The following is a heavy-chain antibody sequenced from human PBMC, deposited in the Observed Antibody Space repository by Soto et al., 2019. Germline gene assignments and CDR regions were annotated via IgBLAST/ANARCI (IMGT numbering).Heavy chain of an antibody. CDR2: TNTDGTAT. Sequence: GGSLRLSCAASGFTFSAYWMHWVRQAPGKGLVWVSRTNTDGTATTYADSVEGRFTISRDNAKNMLYLQMNSLRAEDTAVYYCTRGHYYGMDVWGQGTTVTVSS. CDR1: GFTFSAYW. CDR3: TRGHYYGMDV. J-gene: IGHJ6*02. V-gene: IGHV3-74*03.